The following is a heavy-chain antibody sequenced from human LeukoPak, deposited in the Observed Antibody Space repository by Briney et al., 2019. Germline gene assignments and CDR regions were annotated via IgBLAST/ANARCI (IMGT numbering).Heavy chain of an antibody. D-gene: IGHD3-3*01. CDR2: IIPILGIA. CDR1: GGTFSSYA. CDR3: ARGAPSGYYYYGMDV. V-gene: IGHV1-69*04. J-gene: IGHJ6*02. Sequence: SVKVSCKASGGTFSSYAISWVRQAPGQGLEWMGRIIPILGIANYAQKFQGRVTITADKSTSTAYMELSSLRSEDTAVYYCARGAPSGYYYYGMDVWGQGTTVTVSS.